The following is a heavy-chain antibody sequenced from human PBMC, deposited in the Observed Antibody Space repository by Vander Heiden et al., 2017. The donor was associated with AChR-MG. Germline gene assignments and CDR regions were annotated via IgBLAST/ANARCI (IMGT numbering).Heavy chain of an antibody. D-gene: IGHD3-16*01. CDR1: GFTVGAYT. CDR2: ISWDGGST. CDR3: AKDISFAGRQPSYYYYYGMDV. V-gene: IGHV3-43*01. J-gene: IGHJ6*02. Sequence: EVQLVESGGVVVQLGGSLSLSCPYSGFTVGAYTMHWVRQAPGKGLELVSLISWDGGSTYYADSVKGRFTISRDNSKNSLYLQMNSLRTEDTALYYCAKDISFAGRQPSYYYYYGMDVWGQGTTVTVSS.